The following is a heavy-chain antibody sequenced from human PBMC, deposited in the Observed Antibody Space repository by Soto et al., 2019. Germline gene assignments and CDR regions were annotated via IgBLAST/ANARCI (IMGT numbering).Heavy chain of an antibody. CDR1: GFMFSSYS. D-gene: IGHD2-15*01. J-gene: IGHJ4*02. CDR2: ISSSRSTI. Sequence: GGSLRLSCAASGFMFSSYSMNWVRQAPGKGLEWVSYISSSRSTIYYADSVKGRFTISRDNAKNSLYLQMNSLRAEDTAVYYCARSYVVVVAAPGPFDCWGQGTRVTVSS. V-gene: IGHV3-48*01. CDR3: ARSYVVVVAAPGPFDC.